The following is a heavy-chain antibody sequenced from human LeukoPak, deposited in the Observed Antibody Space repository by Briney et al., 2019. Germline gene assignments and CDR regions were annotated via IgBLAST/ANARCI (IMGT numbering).Heavy chain of an antibody. CDR2: INHSGST. V-gene: IGHV4-34*01. J-gene: IGHJ6*02. Sequence: PSETLSLTCAVYGGPFSGYYWSWIRQPPGKGLEWIGVINHSGSTNYNPSLKSRVTISVDTSKNQFSLRLSSVTAADTAVYYCARGRIFGVVRYGMDVWGQGTTVTVSS. D-gene: IGHD3-3*01. CDR3: ARGRIFGVVRYGMDV. CDR1: GGPFSGYY.